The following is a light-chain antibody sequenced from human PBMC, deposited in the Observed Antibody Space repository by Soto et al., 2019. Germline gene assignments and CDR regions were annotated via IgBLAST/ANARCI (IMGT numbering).Light chain of an antibody. J-gene: IGKJ2*01. CDR2: GAS. Sequence: EIVLTQSPGTLSLSPGERATLSCRASQSVPSDWLAWYRHKPGQAPRLLIYGASSRATGVPDRVSGSGSGTDFTLTINRLEPEDFAVYNCPQYGNFPYTFGPGNKLAIK. V-gene: IGKV3-20*01. CDR1: QSVPSDW. CDR3: PQYGNFPYT.